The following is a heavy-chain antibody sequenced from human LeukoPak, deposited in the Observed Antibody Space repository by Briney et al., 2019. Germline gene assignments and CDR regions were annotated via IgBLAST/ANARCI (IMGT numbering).Heavy chain of an antibody. V-gene: IGHV3-11*04. CDR2: INSGSSFM. Sequence: GGSLRLSCAASGFSFSDYYMSWIRQAPGKGLEWVSYINSGSSFMFYADSVKGRFTVSRDNAKKTLYLQMNSLRVEDTAVYYCARDTGYDYWSALYVPTPDYWGQGTLVTVSS. CDR3: ARDTGYDYWSALYVPTPDY. J-gene: IGHJ4*02. CDR1: GFSFSDYY. D-gene: IGHD3-3*01.